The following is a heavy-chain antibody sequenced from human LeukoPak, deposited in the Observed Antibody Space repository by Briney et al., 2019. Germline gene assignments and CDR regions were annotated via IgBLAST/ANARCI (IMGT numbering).Heavy chain of an antibody. V-gene: IGHV4-4*07. Sequence: SETLSLTCTVSGGSISNYYWSWIRQPAGKGLEWIGHIYTSGSTNYNSSLKSRVTMSVDTSKNQFSVKLNSVIAADTAMYYCARGVYLGNGYYFDYWGQGTLVTVSS. J-gene: IGHJ4*02. CDR3: ARGVYLGNGYYFDY. D-gene: IGHD2-8*01. CDR2: IYTSGST. CDR1: GGSISNYY.